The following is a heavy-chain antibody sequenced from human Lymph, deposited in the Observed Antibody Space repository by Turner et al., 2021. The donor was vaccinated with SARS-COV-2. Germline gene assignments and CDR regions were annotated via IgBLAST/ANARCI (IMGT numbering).Heavy chain of an antibody. Sequence: QLQLQESGPGLVKPSETLSLTCTVSGGSISSSSYYWGWIRQPPGKGLEWIGSIYYSGSTYYNPSLKSRVTISVDTSKNQFSLKLNSVTAADTAVYHCARQRLTRYGMDVWGQGTTVTVSS. CDR1: GGSISSSSYY. J-gene: IGHJ6*02. CDR3: ARQRLTRYGMDV. V-gene: IGHV4-39*01. D-gene: IGHD2-21*02. CDR2: IYYSGST.